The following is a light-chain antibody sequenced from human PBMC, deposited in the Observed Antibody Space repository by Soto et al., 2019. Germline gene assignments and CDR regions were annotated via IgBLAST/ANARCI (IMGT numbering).Light chain of an antibody. CDR3: QQFDTYPVT. J-gene: IGKJ2*01. CDR2: GAS. Sequence: EIVLTQSPATLFLSPGERPTLTCGASPTVGRRSLAWYRQKSGRAPRLLLNGASSRATGIPDRFSGSGSGTAFTLTISMLEPEDFAGYYCQQFDTYPVTFGHGTKLEIK. CDR1: PTVGRRS. V-gene: IGKV3-20*01.